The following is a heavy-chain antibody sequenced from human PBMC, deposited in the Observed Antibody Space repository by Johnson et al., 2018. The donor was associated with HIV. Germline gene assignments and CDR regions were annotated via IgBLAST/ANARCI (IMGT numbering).Heavy chain of an antibody. CDR1: GFTFDDYG. Sequence: VLLVESGGGLVKPGGSLRLSCAASGFTFDDYGMSWVRQAPGKGLEWVSGINWNGGSTGYADSVKGRFTISRATAKNSRYLQMNSLRAEDTALYYCARFLAGTAMVGDAFDIWGQGTMVTVSS. J-gene: IGHJ3*02. CDR2: INWNGGST. CDR3: ARFLAGTAMVGDAFDI. V-gene: IGHV3-20*04. D-gene: IGHD6-19*01.